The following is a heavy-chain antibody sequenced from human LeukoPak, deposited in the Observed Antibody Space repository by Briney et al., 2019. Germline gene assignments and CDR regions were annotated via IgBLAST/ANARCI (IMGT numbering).Heavy chain of an antibody. Sequence: ASVKVSCKASGYTFASYYMHWVRQAPGQGLEWMGIINPSGGSTSYAQKFQGRVTMTRDTSTSTVYMELSSLRSEDTAVYYCARTVSTGNSGWNWFDPWGQGTLVTVSS. D-gene: IGHD5/OR15-5a*01. CDR1: GYTFASYY. CDR2: INPSGGST. CDR3: ARTVSTGNSGWNWFDP. V-gene: IGHV1-46*01. J-gene: IGHJ5*02.